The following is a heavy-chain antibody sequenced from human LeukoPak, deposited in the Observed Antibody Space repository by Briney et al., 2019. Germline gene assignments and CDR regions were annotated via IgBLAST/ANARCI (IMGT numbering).Heavy chain of an antibody. CDR3: SGHGSSSY. V-gene: IGHV3-23*01. J-gene: IGHJ4*02. CDR2: ISGVGNT. D-gene: IGHD6-13*01. Sequence: PGGSLRLSCAASGFTFNTYAMNWVRQAPGKRLEWVSDISGVGNTYYAESVKGRFTISRDNSKNTLYLQMNSLRAEDTALYYASGHGSSSYWGQGTLVAVSS. CDR1: GFTFNTYA.